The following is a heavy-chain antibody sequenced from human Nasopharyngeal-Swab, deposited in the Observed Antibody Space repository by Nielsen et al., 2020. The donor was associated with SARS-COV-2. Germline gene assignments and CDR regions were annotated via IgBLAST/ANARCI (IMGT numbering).Heavy chain of an antibody. V-gene: IGHV3-74*01. CDR2: INTDGSST. CDR3: ARANYRGYYYMDV. D-gene: IGHD1-7*01. J-gene: IGHJ6*03. Sequence: WIRQPPGKGLLWVSRINTDGSSTPYADSVKGRFTISRDNAKNTLYLQMNSLRAEDTAVYYCARANYRGYYYMDVWGKGTTVTVSS.